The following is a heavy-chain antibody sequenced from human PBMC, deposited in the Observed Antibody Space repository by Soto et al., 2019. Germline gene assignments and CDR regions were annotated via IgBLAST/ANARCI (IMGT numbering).Heavy chain of an antibody. V-gene: IGHV3-48*02. CDR2: ISSSSSTI. CDR1: GFTFSSYS. D-gene: IGHD2-15*01. J-gene: IGHJ6*02. CDR3: ARGAATAGYYYYYGMDV. Sequence: GGSLRLSCAASGFTFSSYSMNWVRQAPGKGLEWVSYISSSSSTIYYADSVKGRFTISRDNAKNSLYLQMNSLRDEDTAVYYCARGAATAGYYYYYGMDVWGQGTTVTVSS.